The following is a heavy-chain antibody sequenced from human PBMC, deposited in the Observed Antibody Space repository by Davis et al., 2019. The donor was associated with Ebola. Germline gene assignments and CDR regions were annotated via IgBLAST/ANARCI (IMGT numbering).Heavy chain of an antibody. V-gene: IGHV5-51*01. CDR3: ARLIVGATDYYYMAV. D-gene: IGHD1-26*01. J-gene: IGHJ6*03. Sequence: GESLKISCTGSGYSFTSYWNGWVRQMPGKGLAWMGIIYPGDSDTRYSPSFQGQVTISADKSISTAYLQWSSLKASDTAMYYCARLIVGATDYYYMAVWGKGTTVTVSS. CDR1: GYSFTSYW. CDR2: IYPGDSDT.